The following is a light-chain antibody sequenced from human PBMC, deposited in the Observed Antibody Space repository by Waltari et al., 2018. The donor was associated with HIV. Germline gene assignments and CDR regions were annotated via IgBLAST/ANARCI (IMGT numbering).Light chain of an antibody. CDR3: SSYTANSRI. V-gene: IGLV2-14*03. CDR2: DVS. J-gene: IGLJ2*01. Sequence: QSALTQPASVSGSLGQSITISCTGTSSDVGGHNSVSWYQQHPGKAPKLLISDVSNRPSGVSNRFSGAKSGNTASLTISGLQDEDEADYYCSSYTANSRIFGGGTRLTVL. CDR1: SSDVGGHNS.